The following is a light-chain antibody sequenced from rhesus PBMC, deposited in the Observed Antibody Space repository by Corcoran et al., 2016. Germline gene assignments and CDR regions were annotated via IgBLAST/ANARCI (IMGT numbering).Light chain of an antibody. V-gene: IGKV1-33*01. CDR2: AAS. CDR3: QQRNSYPYS. Sequence: DIQMTQSPSSSSASVGDRATITCQASQGISSWLAWYQQKPGKAPNFLIYAASNLQSGVPSRFSGSGSGTDFTLTISSLQPEDFATYYCQQRNSYPYSFGQGAKVEIK. J-gene: IGKJ2*01. CDR1: QGISSW.